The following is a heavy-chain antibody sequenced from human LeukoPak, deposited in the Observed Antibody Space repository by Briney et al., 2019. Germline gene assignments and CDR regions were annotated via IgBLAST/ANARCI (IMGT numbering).Heavy chain of an antibody. CDR2: IYYSGST. Sequence: KSSETLSLTGTGSGVSISSYYWSWIRQPPGKGLEWIGYIYYSGSTNYNPSLKSRVTISVDTSKNQFSLKLSSVTAADTAVYYCANGHSYAPFDYWGQGTLVTVSS. CDR1: GVSISSYY. V-gene: IGHV4-59*01. J-gene: IGHJ4*02. CDR3: ANGHSYAPFDY. D-gene: IGHD5-18*01.